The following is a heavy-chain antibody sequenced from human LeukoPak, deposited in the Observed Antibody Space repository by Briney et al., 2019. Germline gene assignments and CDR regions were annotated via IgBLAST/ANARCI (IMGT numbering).Heavy chain of an antibody. Sequence: ASVKVSCKASGYTFTSYAMNGVRQAPGQGLEWMGWINTNTGNPTYAQGFTGRFVFSLDTSVSTAYLQISSLKAEDTAVYYCARGGRSYGSVGDFDYWGQGTLVTVSS. V-gene: IGHV7-4-1*02. CDR2: INTNTGNP. CDR3: ARGGRSYGSVGDFDY. CDR1: GYTFTSYA. D-gene: IGHD3-10*01. J-gene: IGHJ4*02.